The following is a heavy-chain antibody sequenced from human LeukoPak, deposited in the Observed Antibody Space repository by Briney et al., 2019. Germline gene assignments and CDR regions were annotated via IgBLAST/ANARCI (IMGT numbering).Heavy chain of an antibody. J-gene: IGHJ4*02. Sequence: GASVKVSCKASGYTFTGYYMHWVRQAPGQGLEWMGWINPNSGGTNYAQKLQGRVTMTTDTSTSTAYMELRSLRSDDTAVYYCARVGIMITFGGVPTDYWGQGTLVTVSS. V-gene: IGHV1-2*02. CDR3: ARVGIMITFGGVPTDY. CDR1: GYTFTGYY. CDR2: INPNSGGT. D-gene: IGHD3-16*01.